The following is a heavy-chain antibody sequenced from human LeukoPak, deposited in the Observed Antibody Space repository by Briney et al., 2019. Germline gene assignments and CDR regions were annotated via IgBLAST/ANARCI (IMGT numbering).Heavy chain of an antibody. CDR2: ISSSGSTI. J-gene: IGHJ4*02. V-gene: IGHV3-48*03. CDR1: GFTFSSYE. D-gene: IGHD4-23*01. CDR3: AGATSYGGIDY. Sequence: GGSPRLSCAASGFTFSSYEMNWVRQAPGKGLEWVSYISSSGSTIYYADSVKGRFTISRDNAKNSLYLQMNSLRAEDTAVYYCAGATSYGGIDYWGQGTLVTVSS.